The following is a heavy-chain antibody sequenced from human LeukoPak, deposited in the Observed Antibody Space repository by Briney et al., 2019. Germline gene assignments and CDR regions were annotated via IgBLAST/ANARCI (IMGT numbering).Heavy chain of an antibody. V-gene: IGHV1-2*02. Sequence: ASVKVSCKASGYTFTGYYMHWVRQAPGQGLEWMGWINPNSGGTNYAQKFQGRVTMTRDTAISTAYMELSRLRSDDTAVYYCARAVLLGTDFDYWGQGTLVTISS. D-gene: IGHD5-18*01. J-gene: IGHJ4*02. CDR3: ARAVLLGTDFDY. CDR2: INPNSGGT. CDR1: GYTFTGYY.